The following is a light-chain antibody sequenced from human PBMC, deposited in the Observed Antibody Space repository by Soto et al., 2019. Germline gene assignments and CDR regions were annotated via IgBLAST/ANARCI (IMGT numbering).Light chain of an antibody. Sequence: QSVLTQPASVSGSPGQSITISCTGTSSDVGGYNYVSWYQQHPGQAPKLLIYEVSKRPSGVPDRFSGSKSGNTASLTVSGLQAEDEADYYCSSYGGNNNLVFGGGTKVTVL. CDR1: SSDVGGYNY. CDR2: EVS. V-gene: IGLV2-8*01. CDR3: SSYGGNNNLV. J-gene: IGLJ2*01.